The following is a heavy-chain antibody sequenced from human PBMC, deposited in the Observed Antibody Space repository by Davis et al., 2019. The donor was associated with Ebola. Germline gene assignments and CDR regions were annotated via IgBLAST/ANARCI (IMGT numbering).Heavy chain of an antibody. V-gene: IGHV4-34*01. Sequence: MPGGSLRLSCAVYGGSFSGYYWSWIRQPPGKGLEWIGEISHSGSTNYNPSLKSRVTISVDTSKNQFSLKLRSVTAADTAVYYCARGSIFGVVNNPGAFDYWGRGTLVTVSS. J-gene: IGHJ4*02. CDR2: ISHSGST. CDR3: ARGSIFGVVNNPGAFDY. CDR1: GGSFSGYY. D-gene: IGHD3-3*01.